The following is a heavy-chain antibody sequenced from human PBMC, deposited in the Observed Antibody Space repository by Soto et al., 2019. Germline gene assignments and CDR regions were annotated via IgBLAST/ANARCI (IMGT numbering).Heavy chain of an antibody. V-gene: IGHV1-69*13. CDR2: IIPIFGTA. Sequence: SVKVSCKASGGTFSSYAISWVRQAPGQGLEWMGGIIPIFGTANYAQKFQGRVTITADESTSTAYMELSSLRSEDTAVYYCARGEGIQLWPNSFDYWGQGTLVTVSS. D-gene: IGHD5-18*01. CDR3: ARGEGIQLWPNSFDY. CDR1: GGTFSSYA. J-gene: IGHJ4*02.